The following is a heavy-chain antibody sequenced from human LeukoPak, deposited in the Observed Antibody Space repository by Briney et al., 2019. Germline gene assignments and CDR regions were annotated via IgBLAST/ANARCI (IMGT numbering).Heavy chain of an antibody. CDR2: NYYSGRT. D-gene: IGHD3-10*01. J-gene: IGHJ5*02. Sequence: SETLSLTCTISGGSVSSSNYYWGWIRQPPGKGLKWIGGNYYSGRTYYNPSLKSPVTISVNTSKKQFSLKLSSVTAADTAVYYCARGRPDGSGSYYKFDPWGQGTLVTVSS. V-gene: IGHV4-39*01. CDR1: GGSVSSSNYY. CDR3: ARGRPDGSGSYYKFDP.